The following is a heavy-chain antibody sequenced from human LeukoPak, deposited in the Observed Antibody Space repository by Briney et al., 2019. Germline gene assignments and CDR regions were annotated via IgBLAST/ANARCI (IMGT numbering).Heavy chain of an antibody. CDR1: GFTFSSYG. CDR3: AKGEDIVVVPAAMLKWFDP. V-gene: IGHV3-30*02. CDR2: IRYDGSNK. D-gene: IGHD2-2*01. Sequence: GGSLRLPCAAPGFTFSSYGMHWVRQAPGKGLKWVAFIRYDGSNKYYEDSVKGRFTISRDNSKNTLYLQMNSLRAEDTAVYYCAKGEDIVVVPAAMLKWFDPWGQGTLVTVSS. J-gene: IGHJ5*02.